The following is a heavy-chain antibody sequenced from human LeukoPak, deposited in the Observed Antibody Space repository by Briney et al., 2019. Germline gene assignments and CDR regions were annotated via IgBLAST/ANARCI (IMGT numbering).Heavy chain of an antibody. V-gene: IGHV3-23*01. CDR2: ISGSGGST. Sequence: TGGSLRLSCAASGFTFSSYAMSWVRQAPGKGLEWVSVISGSGGSTYYADSVKGRFTISRDNSKNTLYLQMNSLRAEDTAVYYCAKVEGSSWYGGAFDIWGQGTMVTVSS. J-gene: IGHJ3*02. CDR3: AKVEGSSWYGGAFDI. D-gene: IGHD6-13*01. CDR1: GFTFSSYA.